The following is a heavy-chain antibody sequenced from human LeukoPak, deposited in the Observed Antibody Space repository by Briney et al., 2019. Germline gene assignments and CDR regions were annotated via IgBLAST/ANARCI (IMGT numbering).Heavy chain of an antibody. CDR2: ISAYNGNT. CDR3: ARGTRGYSGSYAGDY. CDR1: GYTFTSYG. J-gene: IGHJ4*02. V-gene: IGHV1-18*01. D-gene: IGHD1-26*01. Sequence: GASVKVSCKASGYTFTSYGISWVRQAPGQGLEWMGWISAYNGNTNYAQKLQGRVTMTTDTSTSTAYMELRSLRSEDTAVYYCARGTRGYSGSYAGDYWGQGTLVTVSS.